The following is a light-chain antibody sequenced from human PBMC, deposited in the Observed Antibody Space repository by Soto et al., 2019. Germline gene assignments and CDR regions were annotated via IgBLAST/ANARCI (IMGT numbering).Light chain of an antibody. Sequence: EIVLTQSPGTLSLSPGERATLSCRASQSVSNNYLAWYQQKPGQAPRLLIYGASNRATGIPDRFSGSGSGTDFTLTISRLEPEDFATYYCQQFNNYPLTFGQGTRLEIK. J-gene: IGKJ5*01. CDR3: QQFNNYPLT. V-gene: IGKV3-20*01. CDR2: GAS. CDR1: QSVSNNY.